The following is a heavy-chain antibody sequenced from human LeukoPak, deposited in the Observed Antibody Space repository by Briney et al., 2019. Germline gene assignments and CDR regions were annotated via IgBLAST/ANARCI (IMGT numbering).Heavy chain of an antibody. CDR3: ARHRGATEAFDI. CDR2: IYYSGST. Sequence: SETLSLTCTVSGGSISSYYWSWIRQPPGKGLEWIGYIYYSGSTNYNPSLKSRVTISVDTSKNQFSLKLSSVSAADTAVYYCARHRGATEAFDIWGQGTMVTVSS. D-gene: IGHD1-26*01. CDR1: GGSISSYY. J-gene: IGHJ3*02. V-gene: IGHV4-59*08.